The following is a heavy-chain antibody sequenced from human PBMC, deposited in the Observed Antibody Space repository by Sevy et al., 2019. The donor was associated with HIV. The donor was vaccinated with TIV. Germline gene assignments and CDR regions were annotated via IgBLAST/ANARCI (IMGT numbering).Heavy chain of an antibody. J-gene: IGHJ4*02. D-gene: IGHD6-19*01. CDR1: GGTFSSYG. CDR3: ARGGGNGWYYFDY. V-gene: IGHV1-69*13. Sequence: ASVTVSCKASGGTFSSYGISWVRQAPGQGLAWMGGIIPILGTVNYAQKFQGRVTITADESTKTAYMELSSLRSEDTAVYYCARGGGNGWYYFDYWGQETLVTVFS. CDR2: IIPILGTV.